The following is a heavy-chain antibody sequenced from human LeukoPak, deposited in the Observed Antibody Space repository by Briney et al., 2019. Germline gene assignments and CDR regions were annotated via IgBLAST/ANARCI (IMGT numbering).Heavy chain of an antibody. V-gene: IGHV4-34*01. D-gene: IGHD3-3*01. CDR3: ARGLGYYDFWSGYSNWFDP. Sequence: PSETLSLTCAVYGGSFSGYYWSWIRQPPGKGLEWIGEINHSGSTYYNPSLKSRVTISVDTSKNQFSLKLSSVTAADTAVYYCARGLGYYDFWSGYSNWFDPWGQGTLVTVSS. J-gene: IGHJ5*02. CDR2: INHSGST. CDR1: GGSFSGYY.